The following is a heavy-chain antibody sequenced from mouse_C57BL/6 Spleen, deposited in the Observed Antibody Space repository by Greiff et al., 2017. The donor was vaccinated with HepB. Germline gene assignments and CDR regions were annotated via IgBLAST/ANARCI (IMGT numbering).Heavy chain of an antibody. CDR2: IYPGDGDT. D-gene: IGHD3-3*01. V-gene: IGHV1-82*01. CDR1: GYAFSSSW. Sequence: VQLKQSGPELVKPGASVKISCKASGYAFSSSWMNWVKQRPGKGLEWIGRIYPGDGDTNYNGKFKGKATLTADKSSSTAYMQLSSLTSEDSAVYFCARGGQPYYCDYWGQGTTLTVSS. J-gene: IGHJ2*01. CDR3: ARGGQPYYCDY.